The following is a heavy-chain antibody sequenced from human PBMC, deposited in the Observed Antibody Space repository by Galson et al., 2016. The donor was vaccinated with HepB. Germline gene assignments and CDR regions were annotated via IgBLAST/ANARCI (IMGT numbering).Heavy chain of an antibody. CDR2: VFFSDIT. D-gene: IGHD5-12*01. V-gene: IGHV4-59*12. CDR1: DDSIGTYY. Sequence: SETLSLTCTVSDDSIGTYYWNWIRQSPGKGLEWIGYVFFSDITAYNPSLNSRVTLSLDTSKNQISLELRSVTTADTATYYCARGMSKTWLFDSWDRGTLVTVFS. CDR3: ARGMSKTWLFDS. J-gene: IGHJ4*02.